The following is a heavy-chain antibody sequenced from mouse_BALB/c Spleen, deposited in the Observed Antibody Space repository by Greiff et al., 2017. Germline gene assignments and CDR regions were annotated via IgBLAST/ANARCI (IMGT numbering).Heavy chain of an antibody. CDR2: INPSTGYT. D-gene: IGHD1-1*01. V-gene: IGHV1-7*01. CDR3: ARTVKGYFDV. Sequence: QVQLQQSGAELAKPGASVKMSCKASGYTFTSYWMHWVKQRPGQGLEWIGYINPSTGYTEYNQKFKDKATLTADKSSSTAYMQLSSLTSEDSAVYYCARTVKGYFDVWGAGTTVTVSS. CDR1: GYTFTSYW. J-gene: IGHJ1*01.